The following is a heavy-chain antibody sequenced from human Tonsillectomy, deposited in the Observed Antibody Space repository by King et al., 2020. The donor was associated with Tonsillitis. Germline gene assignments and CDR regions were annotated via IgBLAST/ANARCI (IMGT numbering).Heavy chain of an antibody. D-gene: IGHD6-13*01. CDR2: IIPIPGIA. Sequence: EQLVQSGAEVKKPGSSVKVSCKASGGTFSSYGISWVRQAPGQGLEWMGRIIPIPGIAKYAQKFQGRVTITADKSTSTGYMELSSLRSEDTAVYYCARDGTAAAGTGTYYYYYGMDVWCQGTTVTVSS. CDR3: ARDGTAAAGTGTYYYYYGMDV. V-gene: IGHV1-69*09. CDR1: GGTFSSYG. J-gene: IGHJ6*02.